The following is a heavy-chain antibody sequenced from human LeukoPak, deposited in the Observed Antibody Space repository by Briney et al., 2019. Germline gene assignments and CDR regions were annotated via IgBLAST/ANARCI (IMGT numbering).Heavy chain of an antibody. CDR2: IIPIFGTA. CDR1: GGTFSSYA. CDR3: ARLQQLLFDY. Sequence: GASVKVSCKASGGTFSSYAISWVRQTPGQGLEWMGGIIPIFGTANYAQKFQGRVTITADESTSTAYMELSSLRSEDTAVYYCARLQQLLFDYWGQGTLVTVSS. D-gene: IGHD6-13*01. V-gene: IGHV1-69*13. J-gene: IGHJ4*02.